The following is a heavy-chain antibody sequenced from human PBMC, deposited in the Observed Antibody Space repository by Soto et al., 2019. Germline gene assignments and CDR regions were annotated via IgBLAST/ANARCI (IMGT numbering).Heavy chain of an antibody. CDR1: GGSISSSSYY. Sequence: SETLSLTCTVSGGSISSSSYYWGWIRQPPGKGLEWIGSIYYSGSTYYNPSLKSRVTISVDTSKNQFSLKLSSVTAADTAVYYCARRAYYFDYWGQGTLVTVSS. CDR2: IYYSGST. J-gene: IGHJ4*02. V-gene: IGHV4-39*01. CDR3: ARRAYYFDY.